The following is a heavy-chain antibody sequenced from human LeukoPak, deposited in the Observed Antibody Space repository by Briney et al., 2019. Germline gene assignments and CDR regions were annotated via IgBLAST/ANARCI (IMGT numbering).Heavy chain of an antibody. CDR2: IYYSGST. Sequence: PSETLSLTCIVSGGSISSSSYYWGWIRQPPGKGLEWIGSIYYSGSTYYNPSLKSRVTISVDTSKNQFSLKLSSVTAADTAVYYCARLYYDFWSGPAYNWFDPWAQGTLVTVSS. V-gene: IGHV4-39*01. D-gene: IGHD3-3*01. CDR1: GGSISSSSYY. CDR3: ARLYYDFWSGPAYNWFDP. J-gene: IGHJ5*02.